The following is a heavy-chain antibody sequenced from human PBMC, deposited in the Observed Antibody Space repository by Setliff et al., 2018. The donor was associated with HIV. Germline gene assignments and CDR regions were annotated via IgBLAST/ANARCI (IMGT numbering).Heavy chain of an antibody. Sequence: PGGSLRLSCAASGFTFSNYTMSWVRQAPGEGLEWVSAILSTGERTFYADSVKGRFTISRDNSKNTVYPQMNSLRAEDTAEYYCAKELAASGLGYFDSWGRGILVTV. CDR2: ILSTGERT. D-gene: IGHD3-22*01. V-gene: IGHV3-23*01. J-gene: IGHJ4*02. CDR3: AKELAASGLGYFDS. CDR1: GFTFSNYT.